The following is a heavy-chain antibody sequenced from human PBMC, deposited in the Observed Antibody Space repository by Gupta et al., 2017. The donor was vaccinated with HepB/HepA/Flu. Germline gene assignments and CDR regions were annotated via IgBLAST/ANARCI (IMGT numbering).Heavy chain of an antibody. CDR3: ARELDIVVVPAAHTGGWFDP. CDR1: GGSISRGGYY. CDR2: IYYSGST. D-gene: IGHD2-2*03. Sequence: QVQLQESGPGLVKPSQTLSLTCTVSGGSISRGGYYWSWIRQHPGKGLEWIGYIYYSGSTYYNPSLKSRVTISVDTSKNQFSLKLSSVTAADTAVYYCARELDIVVVPAAHTGGWFDPWGQGTLVTVSS. J-gene: IGHJ5*02. V-gene: IGHV4-31*03.